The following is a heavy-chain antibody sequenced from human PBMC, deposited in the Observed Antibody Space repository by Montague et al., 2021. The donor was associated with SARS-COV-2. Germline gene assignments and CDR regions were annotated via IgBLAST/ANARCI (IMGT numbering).Heavy chain of an antibody. V-gene: IGHV4-30-4*08. J-gene: IGHJ3*02. D-gene: IGHD1-1*01. CDR3: ARGNVTPAGFDI. CDR2: IYYTGGT. Sequence: TLSLTCTVPGDSITSANYYWNWIRQPPGKGLEWIGSIYYTGGTHYXXXLESRVTMSVDTSKNQFSLRLSSVTAADTAVYYCARGNVTPAGFDIWGQGTVVTVSS. CDR1: GDSITSANYY.